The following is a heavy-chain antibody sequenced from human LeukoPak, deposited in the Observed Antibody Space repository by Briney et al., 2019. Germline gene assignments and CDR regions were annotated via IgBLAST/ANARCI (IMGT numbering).Heavy chain of an antibody. D-gene: IGHD4-11*01. V-gene: IGHV4-4*07. Sequence: SETLSLTCTVSGGSISSYYWSWIRQPAGKGLEWIGRIYTGGSTNYNPSLKSRVTMSVDTSKNQFSLKLSSVTAADTAVYYCAKNPSTTQNWFDPWGQGTLVTVSS. CDR2: IYTGGST. CDR1: GGSISSYY. J-gene: IGHJ5*02. CDR3: AKNPSTTQNWFDP.